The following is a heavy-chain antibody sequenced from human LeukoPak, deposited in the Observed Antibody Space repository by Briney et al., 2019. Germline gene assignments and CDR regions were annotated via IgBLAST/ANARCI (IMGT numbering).Heavy chain of an antibody. J-gene: IGHJ6*02. CDR1: GGTFSSYA. D-gene: IGHD4-23*01. V-gene: IGHV1-69*05. Sequence: ASVKVSCKASGGTFSSYAISWVRQAPGQGLEWMGGIIPIFGTANYAQKFQGRVTIATDEPTSTAYMELSSLRSGDTAVYYCARPRALTTVAPPRLYYYYGMDVWGQGTTVTVSS. CDR2: IIPIFGTA. CDR3: ARPRALTTVAPPRLYYYYGMDV.